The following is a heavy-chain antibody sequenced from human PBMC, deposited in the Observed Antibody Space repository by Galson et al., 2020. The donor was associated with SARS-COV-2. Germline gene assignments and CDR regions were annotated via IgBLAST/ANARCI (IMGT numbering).Heavy chain of an antibody. CDR2: LYPGDSEI. CDR1: GYSFTTHW. Sequence: GESLKISCKGSGYSFTTHWIVWVRQLPGKGLEWMGVLYPGDSEIRNNPSFQGQVAISADKSINTAYLRWSNLKASDTAMYYCARHRGGGNGWYFDYWGQGTLVTVSS. J-gene: IGHJ4*02. V-gene: IGHV5-51*01. CDR3: ARHRGGGNGWYFDY. D-gene: IGHD6-19*01.